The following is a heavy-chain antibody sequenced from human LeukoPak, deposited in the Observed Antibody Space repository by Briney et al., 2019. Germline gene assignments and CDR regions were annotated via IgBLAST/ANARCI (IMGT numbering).Heavy chain of an antibody. CDR2: INHSGST. CDR1: GGSFSGYY. J-gene: IGHJ5*02. Sequence: SETLSLTCAVYGGSFSGYYWSWIRQRPGKGLEWIGEINHSGSTNYNPSLKSRVTISVDTSKNQFSLKLSSVTAADTAVYYCARGYTLNWFDPWGQGTLVTVSS. D-gene: IGHD3-16*01. V-gene: IGHV4-34*01. CDR3: ARGYTLNWFDP.